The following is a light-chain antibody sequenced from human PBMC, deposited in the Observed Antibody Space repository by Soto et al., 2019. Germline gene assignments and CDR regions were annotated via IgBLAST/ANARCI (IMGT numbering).Light chain of an antibody. CDR1: SSDVGTYNL. CDR2: GDI. V-gene: IGLV2-23*01. J-gene: IGLJ1*01. Sequence: QSVLAQPPSVSGSLGQSITISCTGISSDVGTYNLVSWYQHHPGKAPQLMIYGDIKRPSGVSNRFSGSQSDNTASLTIFDLQAEDEADYYCCSYVGRSTHAFGTGTKVTVL. CDR3: CSYVGRSTHA.